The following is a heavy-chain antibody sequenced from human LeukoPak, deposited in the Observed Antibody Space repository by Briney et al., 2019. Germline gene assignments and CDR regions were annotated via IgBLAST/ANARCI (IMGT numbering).Heavy chain of an antibody. CDR2: INAGNGNT. J-gene: IGHJ4*02. Sequence: ASVKVSCKASGYTFTSYAMHWVRQAPGQRLEWMGWINAGNGNTKYSQKFQGRVTMTRDTSTSTVYMELSSLRSEDTAVYYCARGSSRQLSFDYWGQGTLVTVSS. V-gene: IGHV1-3*01. CDR1: GYTFTSYA. CDR3: ARGSSRQLSFDY. D-gene: IGHD6-6*01.